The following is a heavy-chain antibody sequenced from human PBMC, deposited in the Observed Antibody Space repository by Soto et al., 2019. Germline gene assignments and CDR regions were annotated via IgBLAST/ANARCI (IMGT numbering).Heavy chain of an antibody. V-gene: IGHV3-33*01. D-gene: IGHD1-26*01. Sequence: GGSLRLSCAASGFTFSSYGMHWVRQAPGKGLEWVAVIWYDGSNKYYADSVKGRFTISRDNSKNTLYLQMNSLRAEDTAVYYCARDQFTVGATWGNDAFDIWGQGTMVTVSS. CDR1: GFTFSSYG. CDR3: ARDQFTVGATWGNDAFDI. CDR2: IWYDGSNK. J-gene: IGHJ3*02.